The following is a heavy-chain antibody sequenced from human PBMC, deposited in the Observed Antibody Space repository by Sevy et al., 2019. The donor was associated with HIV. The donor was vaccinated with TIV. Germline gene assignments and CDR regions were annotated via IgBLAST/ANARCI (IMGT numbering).Heavy chain of an antibody. CDR1: IFNFSDYY. CDR3: ARVRYNYGSYYFDY. CDR2: ISSGGSHI. V-gene: IGHV3-11*01. D-gene: IGHD5-18*01. J-gene: IGHJ4*02. Sequence: GGSLRLSCAASIFNFSDYYMTWIRQAPGKGLECVSHISSGGSHIHYADSVKGRFTISRDNAKKSLYLQMNSLTAEDTAVYYCARVRYNYGSYYFDYWGQGTLVTVSS.